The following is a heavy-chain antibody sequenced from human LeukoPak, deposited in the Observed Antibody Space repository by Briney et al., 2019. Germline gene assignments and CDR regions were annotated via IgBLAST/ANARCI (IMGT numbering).Heavy chain of an antibody. V-gene: IGHV3-33*01. CDR1: GFTFSNYG. J-gene: IGHJ5*02. CDR2: IWYDGSNK. D-gene: IGHD3-10*01. Sequence: GGSLRLSCAASGFTFSNYGMHWVRQAPGKGLEWVAVIWYDGSNKYYADSVKGRFTISRDNSKNTLYLQMNSLRAEDTAVYYCARDWVWFGELGSWFDPWGQGTLVTVSS. CDR3: ARDWVWFGELGSWFDP.